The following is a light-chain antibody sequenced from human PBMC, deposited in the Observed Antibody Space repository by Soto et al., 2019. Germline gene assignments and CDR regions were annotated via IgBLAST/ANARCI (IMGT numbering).Light chain of an antibody. Sequence: QSSLSASVADRVIIPCRASQSISNHLNWYQQKPGKAPKLLIFAASSLQSGVPSRFSGSRSGPDFTLTISSLQPEDFATYYCQQSYSTPSITFGQGTRLEIK. CDR3: QQSYSTPSIT. CDR1: QSISNH. V-gene: IGKV1-39*01. CDR2: AAS. J-gene: IGKJ5*01.